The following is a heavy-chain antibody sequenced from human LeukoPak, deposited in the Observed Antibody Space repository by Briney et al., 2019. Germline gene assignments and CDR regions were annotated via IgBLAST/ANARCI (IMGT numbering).Heavy chain of an antibody. Sequence: PPGGSLRLSCAASGFTFSSYEMNWVRQAPGKGLEWVSYISSSGSTIYYADSVKGRFTISRDNAKNSLYLQMNSLRAEDTALYYCAREFRNRRFLEWLWTAAPALGYYMDVWGKGTTVTVSS. V-gene: IGHV3-48*03. CDR3: AREFRNRRFLEWLWTAAPALGYYMDV. D-gene: IGHD3-3*01. CDR1: GFTFSSYE. J-gene: IGHJ6*03. CDR2: ISSSGSTI.